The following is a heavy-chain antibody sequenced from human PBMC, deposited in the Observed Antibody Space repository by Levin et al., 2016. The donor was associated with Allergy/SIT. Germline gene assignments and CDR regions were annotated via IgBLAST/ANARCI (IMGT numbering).Heavy chain of an antibody. V-gene: IGHV4-4*02. CDR3: ARDRMTFGSGQFSYLGLDL. CDR1: GDSIRSSNW. CDR2: IHHTGTH. D-gene: IGHD3-10*01. Sequence: SETLSLTCALSGDSIRSSNWWTWVRQPPGKGLEYIGEIHHTGTHNYNPSLQSRISISVDTAENQFSLKLTSVIAADTAVYYCARDRMTFGSGQFSYLGLDLWGQGITVTVSS. J-gene: IGHJ6*02.